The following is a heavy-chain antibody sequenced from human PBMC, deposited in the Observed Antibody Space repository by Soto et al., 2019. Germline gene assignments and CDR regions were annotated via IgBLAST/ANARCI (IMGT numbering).Heavy chain of an antibody. V-gene: IGHV1-58*02. CDR1: GFTFSSSA. CDR3: AATFDSGSYDFGGNTW. Sequence: GSSVKVSCKASGFTFSSSAIQWVRQARGQPLEWIGWIVVGSGKTDYTHNLQARVTITRDKSTSTAYMELSGLRSEDTAVYYCAATFDSGSYDFGGNTWWGQGTLVIVSS. J-gene: IGHJ4*02. CDR2: IVVGSGKT. D-gene: IGHD2-21*01.